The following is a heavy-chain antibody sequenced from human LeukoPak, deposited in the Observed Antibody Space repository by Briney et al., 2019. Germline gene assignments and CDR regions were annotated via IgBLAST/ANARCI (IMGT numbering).Heavy chain of an antibody. CDR3: AKQPYSGYDWDNAFDI. Sequence: HPGGSLRLSCAASGFTFSSYEMNWVRQAPGKGLEWVSYISSSGSTIYYADSVKGRFTISRDNSKNTLYLQMNSLRAEDTAVYYCAKQPYSGYDWDNAFDIWGQGTMVTVSS. CDR1: GFTFSSYE. V-gene: IGHV3-48*03. D-gene: IGHD5-12*01. J-gene: IGHJ3*02. CDR2: ISSSGSTI.